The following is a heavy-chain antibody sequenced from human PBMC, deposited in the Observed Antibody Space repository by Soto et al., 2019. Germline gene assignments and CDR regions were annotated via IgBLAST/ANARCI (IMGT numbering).Heavy chain of an antibody. V-gene: IGHV1-69*02. D-gene: IGHD3-9*01. CDR3: ALRHSRDYDILTGYSAGDY. CDR1: GGTFSSYT. CDR2: IIPILGIA. Sequence: ASVKVSCKASGGTFSSYTISWVRQAPGQGLEWMGRIIPILGIANYAQKFQGRVTITADKSTSTAYMELSSLRSEDTAVYYCALRHSRDYDILTGYSAGDYWGQGTLVTVSS. J-gene: IGHJ4*02.